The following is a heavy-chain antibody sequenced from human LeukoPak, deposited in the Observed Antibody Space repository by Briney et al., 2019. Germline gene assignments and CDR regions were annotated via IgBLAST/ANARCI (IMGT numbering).Heavy chain of an antibody. V-gene: IGHV4-4*02. J-gene: IGHJ4*02. Sequence: YPSETLSSTFAGPGGSISSSIWWIWVFQPPVNALEWIGEIHHSGSTNYNPSLKSRVTISVDKFKNQFSLKLSSVTAADTAVHYCASKLTAVAGYFDYWGQGTLVTVSS. CDR3: ASKLTAVAGYFDY. D-gene: IGHD6-19*01. CDR2: IHHSGST. CDR1: GGSISSSIW.